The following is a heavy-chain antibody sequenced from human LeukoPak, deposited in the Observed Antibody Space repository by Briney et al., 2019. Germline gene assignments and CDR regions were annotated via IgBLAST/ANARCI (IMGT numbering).Heavy chain of an antibody. CDR3: ARKNSGYYYNYFDY. V-gene: IGHV3-7*01. D-gene: IGHD3-22*01. Sequence: GGSLRLSCAASGFTFSSFWMTWVRQAPGKGLECVANMNQDGSEKDYVDSVKGRFTISRDNAKDSLYLQMNSLRAEDTAVYYCARKNSGYYYNYFDYWGQGTLVTVSS. CDR1: GFTFSSFW. CDR2: MNQDGSEK. J-gene: IGHJ4*02.